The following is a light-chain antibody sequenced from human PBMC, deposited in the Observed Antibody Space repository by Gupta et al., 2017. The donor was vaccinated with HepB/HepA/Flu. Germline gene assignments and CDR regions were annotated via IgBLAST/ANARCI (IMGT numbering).Light chain of an antibody. Sequence: QSVLTQPPSASGTPGQRVTLSCSGSSSNTGSNTVNWYQQLPGTAPKLLIYRNNQRPSGVPDRFPGSKSGTSASLAISGLQSEDEADYYCAAWDDSLNGPVFGGGTKVTVL. CDR3: AAWDDSLNGPV. CDR1: SSNTGSNT. J-gene: IGLJ3*02. CDR2: RNN. V-gene: IGLV1-44*01.